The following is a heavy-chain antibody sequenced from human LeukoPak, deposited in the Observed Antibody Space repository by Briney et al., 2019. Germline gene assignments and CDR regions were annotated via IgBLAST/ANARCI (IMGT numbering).Heavy chain of an antibody. CDR3: ARDYYDSSGPNWFDP. V-gene: IGHV3-21*01. J-gene: IGHJ5*02. CDR2: ISSSSSYI. Sequence: GGSLRLSCAASGFTFSSYSMNWVRQASGKGLEWVSSISSSSSYIYYADSVKGRFTISRDNAKNSLYLQMNSLRAEDTAVYYCARDYYDSSGPNWFDPWGQGTLVTVSS. CDR1: GFTFSSYS. D-gene: IGHD3-22*01.